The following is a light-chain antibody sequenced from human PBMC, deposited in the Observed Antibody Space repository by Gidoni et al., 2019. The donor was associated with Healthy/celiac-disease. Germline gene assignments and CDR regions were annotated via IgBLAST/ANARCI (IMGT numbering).Light chain of an antibody. CDR2: WAS. J-gene: IGKJ1*01. CDR3: QQYYSTPPT. Sequence: DIVMPQSPDSLAVSLGERATIHCKSSPSVLYSSNNKNYLAWFQQKPGQPPKLLIYWASTRESGVPDRFSGSGSGTDFTLTISSLQAEDVAVYYCQQYYSTPPTFGQXTKVEIK. CDR1: PSVLYSSNNKNY. V-gene: IGKV4-1*01.